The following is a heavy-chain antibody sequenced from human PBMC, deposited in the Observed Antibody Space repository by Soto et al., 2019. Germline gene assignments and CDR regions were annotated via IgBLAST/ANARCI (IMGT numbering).Heavy chain of an antibody. Sequence: SETVSLTCTVSGGSISSSSYYWGWIRQPPGKGLEWIGSIYFSGSTYYNLSLKSRVTIFVDTSKNQFSLKLSSVTAADTAVYYCARANSSSYDYWGQGTLVTVAS. CDR3: ARANSSSYDY. CDR2: IYFSGST. J-gene: IGHJ4*02. V-gene: IGHV4-39*07. D-gene: IGHD6-13*01. CDR1: GGSISSSSYY.